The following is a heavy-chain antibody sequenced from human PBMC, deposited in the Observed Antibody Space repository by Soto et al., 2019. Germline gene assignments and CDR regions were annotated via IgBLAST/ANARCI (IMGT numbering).Heavy chain of an antibody. CDR3: ARRVSSSPFYFDY. CDR2: ISGSGDNT. V-gene: IGHV3-23*01. CDR1: GFTFSRFA. Sequence: PVGSLRLSCAASGFTFSRFAMSWARQTPGKGLEWVSLISGSGDNTHYADSVKGRFTIFRDNSKNTLFLQMNNLRVEDTAVYFCARRVSSSPFYFDYWGKGTLVIVAS. D-gene: IGHD6-6*01. J-gene: IGHJ4*02.